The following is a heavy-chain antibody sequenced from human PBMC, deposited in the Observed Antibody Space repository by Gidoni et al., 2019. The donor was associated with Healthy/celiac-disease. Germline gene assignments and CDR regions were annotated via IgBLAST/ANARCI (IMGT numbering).Heavy chain of an antibody. V-gene: IGHV4-30-4*01. Sequence: QVQLQESGPGLVKPSQTLSLTCTVSGGSISSGDYYWSWIRQPPGKALEWIGYIYYSGSTYYNPSLKSRVTISVDTSKNQFSLKLSSVTAADTAVYYCARYPQYCSGGSCYPRCFDYWGQGTLVTVSS. CDR3: ARYPQYCSGGSCYPRCFDY. J-gene: IGHJ4*02. CDR1: GGSISSGDYY. D-gene: IGHD2-15*01. CDR2: IYYSGST.